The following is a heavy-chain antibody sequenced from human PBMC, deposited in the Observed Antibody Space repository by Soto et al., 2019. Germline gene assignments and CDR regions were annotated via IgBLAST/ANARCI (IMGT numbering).Heavy chain of an antibody. D-gene: IGHD3-16*02. CDR3: ARDGHYDYVWGSYRFFDY. CDR1: GSTFSSYW. Sequence: GGSLRLSCAASGSTFSSYWMSWVRQAPGKGLEWVANIKQDGSEKYYVDSVKGRFTISRDNAKNSLYLQMNSLRAEDTAVYYCARDGHYDYVWGSYRFFDYWGQGTLVTVSS. V-gene: IGHV3-7*01. CDR2: IKQDGSEK. J-gene: IGHJ4*02.